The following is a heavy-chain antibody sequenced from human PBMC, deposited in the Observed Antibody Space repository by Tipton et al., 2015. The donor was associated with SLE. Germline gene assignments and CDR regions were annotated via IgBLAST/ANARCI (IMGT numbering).Heavy chain of an antibody. CDR3: TRGVGARGSNLDY. J-gene: IGHJ4*02. V-gene: IGHV4-4*09. D-gene: IGHD1-26*01. CDR2: IYTSGST. CDR1: GGSISSHY. Sequence: TLSLTCTVSGGSISSHYWSWIRQPPGKGLEWIGHIYTSGSTNYNPSLKSRVTISVDTSKNQFSLKVNSVTAADTAVYYCTRGVGARGSNLDYWGQGTLVTVSS.